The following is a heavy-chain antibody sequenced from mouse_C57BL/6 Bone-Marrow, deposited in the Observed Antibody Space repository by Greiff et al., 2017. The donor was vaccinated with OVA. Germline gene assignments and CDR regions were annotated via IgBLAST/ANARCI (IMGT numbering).Heavy chain of an antibody. V-gene: IGHV6-3*01. CDR3: TGGYYYGSSYDWYFDV. J-gene: IGHJ1*03. CDR1: GFTFSNYW. Sequence: EVKLEESGGGLVQPGGSMKLSCVASGFTFSNYWMNWVRQSPEKGLEWVAQIRLKSDNYATHYAESVKGRFTISRDDSKSSVYLQMNNLRAEDTGIYYCTGGYYYGSSYDWYFDVWGTGTTVTVSS. CDR2: IRLKSDNYAT. D-gene: IGHD1-1*01.